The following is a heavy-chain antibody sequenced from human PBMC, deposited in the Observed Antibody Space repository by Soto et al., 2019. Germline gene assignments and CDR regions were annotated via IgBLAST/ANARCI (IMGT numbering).Heavy chain of an antibody. V-gene: IGHV3-30-3*01. CDR1: GFTFNNYP. D-gene: IGHD2-15*01. J-gene: IGHJ4*02. Sequence: GGSLRLSCAASGFTFNNYPMHWVRQAPGKGLEWVALISFSGSVTDYTDSVKGRFSISRDNSKNTLFLQMNSLRVEDTAVYYCARRLGSSSFSYFYSWGQGTLVTVSS. CDR2: ISFSGSVT. CDR3: ARRLGSSSFSYFYS.